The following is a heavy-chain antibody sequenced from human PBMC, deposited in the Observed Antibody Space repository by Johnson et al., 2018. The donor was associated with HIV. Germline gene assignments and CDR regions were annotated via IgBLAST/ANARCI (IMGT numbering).Heavy chain of an antibody. CDR3: ARERDAAAGLDAFDI. CDR2: IRYDGSNK. Sequence: QVQLVESGGGVVQPGRSLRLSCAASGFTFSSYGMHWVRQAPGKGLEWVAFIRYDGSNKYYADFVKGRFTISRDNSKNTLYLQMNSLRAEDTAGYYCARERDAAAGLDAFDIWGQGTMVTVSS. D-gene: IGHD6-13*01. CDR1: GFTFSSYG. V-gene: IGHV3-33*01. J-gene: IGHJ3*02.